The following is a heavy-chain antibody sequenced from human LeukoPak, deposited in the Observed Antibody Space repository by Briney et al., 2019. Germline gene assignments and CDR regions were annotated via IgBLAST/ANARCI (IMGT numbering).Heavy chain of an antibody. CDR2: IRYDGSNK. V-gene: IGHV3-30*02. D-gene: IGHD3-22*01. J-gene: IGHJ4*02. CDR1: GFTFSSYG. CDR3: AKTMSPYYYDSSGF. Sequence: GGSLRLXCAASGFTFSSYGMQWVRQAPGKGVEWVAFIRYDGSNKYYADSVKGRFTISRDNSKNTLYLQMNSLRAEDTAVYYCAKTMSPYYYDSSGFWGQGTLVTVSS.